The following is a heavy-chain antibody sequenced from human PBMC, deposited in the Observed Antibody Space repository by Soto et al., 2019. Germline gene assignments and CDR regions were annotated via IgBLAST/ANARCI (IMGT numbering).Heavy chain of an antibody. CDR2: ISGSGGST. CDR1: GVTFSSYA. D-gene: IGHD2-8*01. V-gene: IGHV3-23*01. Sequence: EVQLLESGGGLVQPGGSLRLSCAASGVTFSSYAMSWVRQAPGKGLEWVSAISGSGGSTYYADSVKGRFTISRDNSKNTVYLQRNSLRAEDTDVYYCAKDLQGRRRGVFDSCGQGPVVTVSS. CDR3: AKDLQGRRRGVFDS. J-gene: IGHJ4*02.